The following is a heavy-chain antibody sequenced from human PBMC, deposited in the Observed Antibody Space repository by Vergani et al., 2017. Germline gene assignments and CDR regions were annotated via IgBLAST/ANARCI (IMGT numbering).Heavy chain of an antibody. V-gene: IGHV3-7*01. Sequence: EVQLVESGGGLVQPVGSLRLSCAASGLTFSNYWMAWVRQAPGRGREWVANINEDGGGKYYLGSVKGRFTISRDNTKNSLYLKINSLRADDTAVYYCARVGKRGWDFDYWGRGTLITVSS. J-gene: IGHJ4*02. D-gene: IGHD6-19*01. CDR3: ARVGKRGWDFDY. CDR2: INEDGGGK. CDR1: GLTFSNYW.